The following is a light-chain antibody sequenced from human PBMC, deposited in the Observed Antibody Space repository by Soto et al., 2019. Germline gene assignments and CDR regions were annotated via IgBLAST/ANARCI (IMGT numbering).Light chain of an antibody. CDR2: DNN. V-gene: IGLV1-51*01. CDR3: ATWDTSLTAVV. CDR1: DTNIGNNY. J-gene: IGLJ2*01. Sequence: QSVLTQPPSVSAAPGQRVTISCSGSDTNIGNNYVSWYQQVPGAAPKLLVFDNNRRLSGTPDRFSGSKSGTSASLGITGLQTADEAHYYCATWDTSLTAVVFGGGTKVTVL.